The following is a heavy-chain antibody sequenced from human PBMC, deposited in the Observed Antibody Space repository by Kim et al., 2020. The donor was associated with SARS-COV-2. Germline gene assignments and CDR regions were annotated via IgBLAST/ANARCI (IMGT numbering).Heavy chain of an antibody. D-gene: IGHD3-10*01. CDR1: GFTFSRYW. J-gene: IGHJ4*02. CDR2: IKQDGSEK. CDR3: VREIGGPGSY. Sequence: GGSLRLSCAGSGFTFSRYWRNWVRQAPGKGLEWVANIKQDGSEKYYVDSVKGRFTISRDNAKNSVYLQMNSLRAEDTAVYYCVREIGGPGSYWGQGSLVTVSS. V-gene: IGHV3-7*03.